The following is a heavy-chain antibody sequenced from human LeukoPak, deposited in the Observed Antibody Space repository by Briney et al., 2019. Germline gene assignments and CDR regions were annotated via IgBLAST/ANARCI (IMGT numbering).Heavy chain of an antibody. J-gene: IGHJ6*02. Sequence: ASVKVSCKASGYTFTGYYMRWVRQAPGQGLEWMGWINPNSGGTNYAQKFQGRVTMTRDTSISTAYMELSRLRSDDTAVYYCASGGYSYGYFYYGMDVWGQGTTVTVSS. CDR1: GYTFTGYY. CDR3: ASGGYSYGYFYYGMDV. CDR2: INPNSGGT. V-gene: IGHV1-2*02. D-gene: IGHD5-18*01.